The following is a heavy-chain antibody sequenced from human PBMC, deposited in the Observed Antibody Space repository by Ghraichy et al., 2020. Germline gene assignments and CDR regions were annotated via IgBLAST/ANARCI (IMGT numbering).Heavy chain of an antibody. CDR2: INPNSGGT. CDR3: ARGSVFLGPGSTTPAGRTLGY. V-gene: IGHV1-2*06. D-gene: IGHD2-2*01. Sequence: ASVKISCKASGYTFTGYYMHWVRQAPGQGLEWMGRINPNSGGTNYAQKFQGRVTMTRDTSISTAYMELSRLRSDDTAVYYCARGSVFLGPGSTTPAGRTLGYWGQGTLVTVSS. J-gene: IGHJ4*02. CDR1: GYTFTGYY.